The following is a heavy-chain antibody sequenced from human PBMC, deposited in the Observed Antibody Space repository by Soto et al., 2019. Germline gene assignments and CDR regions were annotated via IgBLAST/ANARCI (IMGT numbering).Heavy chain of an antibody. CDR3: ARGLRPHFDY. V-gene: IGHV6-1*01. CDR2: TYYRSTWIH. CDR1: VDSVSSSSSA. D-gene: IGHD3-10*01. J-gene: IGHJ4*02. Sequence: PSQTLSLTCAISVDSVSSSSSAWNCIRQSPSRGLEWLGRTYYRSTWIHDYAVSVKSRIIINPDTSQNQFSLQLNSVTPDDTAVYYCARGLRPHFDYWGLGTLVTVSS.